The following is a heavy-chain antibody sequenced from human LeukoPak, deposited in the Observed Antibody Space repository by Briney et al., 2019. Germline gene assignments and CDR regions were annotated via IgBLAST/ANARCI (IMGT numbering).Heavy chain of an antibody. CDR1: GGSFSGYH. J-gene: IGHJ4*02. D-gene: IGHD4-23*01. V-gene: IGHV4-34*01. CDR2: INHRGHS. CDR3: ARDPTTVVTLPYYFDF. Sequence: SETLSLTCAVYGGSFSGYHWNWIRQPPGRGLEWIGEINHRGHSNYNPSLESRVTISVDTSKNQFSLKLRSVTAADTAVYYCARDPTTVVTLPYYFDFWGQGTQVTVS.